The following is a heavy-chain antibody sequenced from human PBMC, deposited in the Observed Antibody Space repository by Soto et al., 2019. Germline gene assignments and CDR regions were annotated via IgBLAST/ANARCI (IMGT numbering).Heavy chain of an antibody. D-gene: IGHD2-21*02. Sequence: QVQLVESGGGVVQPGGSLRLSCATSGFAFSSYGMHWVRQAPGRGLELVAVVRFDAINKYYEDSVKGRFTISGDNSKSMVYLQMNSRGPDATAVYYCAKLPNCGGDCYFDYWGQGTLVTVSS. CDR1: GFAFSSYG. CDR3: AKLPNCGGDCYFDY. V-gene: IGHV3-30*02. CDR2: VRFDAINK. J-gene: IGHJ4*02.